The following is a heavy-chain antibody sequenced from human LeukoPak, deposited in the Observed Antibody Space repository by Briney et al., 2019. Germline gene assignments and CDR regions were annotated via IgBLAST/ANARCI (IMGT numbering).Heavy chain of an antibody. CDR2: IWYDGSEK. J-gene: IGHJ4*02. CDR3: ARWNGGGRRFDS. CDR1: GFSFRSHG. V-gene: IGHV3-33*01. Sequence: PGGSLRLSCSASGFSFRSHGMYWVRQAPGKGLEWLAVIWYDGSEKYYADSVRGRFTISRDNSMNTLYLQMNSLRAEDTAMYYCARWNGGGRRFDSWGQGTQVTVSS. D-gene: IGHD1-1*01.